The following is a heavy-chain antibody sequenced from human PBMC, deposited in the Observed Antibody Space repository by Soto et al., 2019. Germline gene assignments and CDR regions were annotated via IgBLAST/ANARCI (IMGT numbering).Heavy chain of an antibody. J-gene: IGHJ1*01. CDR1: GFTVSSNY. CDR2: IYSGGST. V-gene: IGHV3-53*01. Sequence: EVQLVESGGGLIQPGGSLRLSCAASGFTVSSNYMSWVRQAPGKGLEWVSVIYSGGSTYYADSVKGRFTISRDNSKNTLYLQXXXXXXEXXXVXXCARDRVESGYPEYFQHWGQGTLVTVSS. CDR3: ARDRVESGYPEYFQH. D-gene: IGHD3-22*01.